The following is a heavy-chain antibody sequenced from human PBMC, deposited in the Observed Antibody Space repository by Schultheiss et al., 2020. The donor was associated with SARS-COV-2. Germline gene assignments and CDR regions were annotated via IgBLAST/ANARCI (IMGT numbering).Heavy chain of an antibody. CDR2: IIPIFGTA. Sequence: SVKVSCKASGYTFTSYDINWVRQAPGQGLEWMGGIIPIFGTANYAQKFQGRVTMTTDTSTSTAYMELRSLRSDDTAVYYCAKKGITGTYDYWGQGTLVTVSS. D-gene: IGHD1-20*01. J-gene: IGHJ4*02. CDR1: GYTFTSYD. CDR3: AKKGITGTYDY. V-gene: IGHV1-69*05.